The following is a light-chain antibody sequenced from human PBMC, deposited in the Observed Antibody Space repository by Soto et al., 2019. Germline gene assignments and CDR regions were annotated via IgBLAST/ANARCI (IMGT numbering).Light chain of an antibody. CDR3: QQYGGSGT. CDR2: GAS. V-gene: IGKV3-20*01. J-gene: IGKJ1*01. CDR1: QSVSNNY. Sequence: EIVMTQSPATLSVYHGERATLSCRASQSVSNNYLAWYQQKPGQAPRLLIYGASNRATGIPDRFSGSGSGTDFTLTISRLEPEDFAVYYCQQYGGSGTCGQWAKG.